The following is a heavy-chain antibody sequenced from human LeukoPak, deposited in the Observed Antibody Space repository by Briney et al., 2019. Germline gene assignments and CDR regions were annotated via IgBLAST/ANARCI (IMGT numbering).Heavy chain of an antibody. V-gene: IGHV4-38-2*02. CDR2: IYHSGIT. CDR1: GYSISSTYC. CDR3: ARLVAGPYYFDY. D-gene: IGHD2-21*01. Sequence: SETLSLTCTVSGYSISSTYCWGWIRQPPGKGLEWIGYIYHSGITNYNPSLKSRVTISVDTSKNQFSLKLNSVTAADTAVYYCARLVAGPYYFDYWGQGTLVTVSS. J-gene: IGHJ4*02.